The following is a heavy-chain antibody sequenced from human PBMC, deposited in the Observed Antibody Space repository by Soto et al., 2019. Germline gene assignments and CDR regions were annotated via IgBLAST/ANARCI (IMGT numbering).Heavy chain of an antibody. D-gene: IGHD3-9*01. V-gene: IGHV3-30-3*01. J-gene: IGHJ4*02. CDR1: EFSFSSHA. Sequence: QVHLVESGGGVGQPGGSLRLACAASEFSFSSHAMHWIRQAPGKGLEWVAVISFDGNIIQYADSVKGRFIISRDNIKNTLYLQMNSLRGEDTAVYYCARTFDTITYYFDYWGQGTQVTVTS. CDR2: ISFDGNII. CDR3: ARTFDTITYYFDY.